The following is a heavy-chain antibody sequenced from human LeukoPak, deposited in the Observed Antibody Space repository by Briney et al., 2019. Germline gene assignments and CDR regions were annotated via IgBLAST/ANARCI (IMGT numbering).Heavy chain of an antibody. J-gene: IGHJ5*02. CDR2: INQSGST. Sequence: TSETLSLTCAVYGGSFSGYYWSWIRQPPGKGLEWIGEINQSGSTNYNPSLKSRVTISVDTSKNRFSLKLSSVTAADTAVYYYAREVRSGRYFDWLTPWGQGTLVTVSS. V-gene: IGHV4-34*01. D-gene: IGHD3-9*01. CDR1: GGSFSGYY. CDR3: AREVRSGRYFDWLTP.